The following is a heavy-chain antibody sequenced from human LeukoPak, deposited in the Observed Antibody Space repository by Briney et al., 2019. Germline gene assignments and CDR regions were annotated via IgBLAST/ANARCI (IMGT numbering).Heavy chain of an antibody. V-gene: IGHV3-73*01. CDR2: IRSKANSYAT. CDR1: GFTFSGSA. D-gene: IGHD5-18*01. Sequence: GGSLRLSCAASGFTFSGSAMHWVRQASGKGLEWVGRIRSKANSYATAYPASVKSRFTISSDDSNNTAHLQMNSLKTEDRAVYYCTRLWEGGKWGRGTLVTVS. J-gene: IGHJ4*02. CDR3: TRLWEGGK.